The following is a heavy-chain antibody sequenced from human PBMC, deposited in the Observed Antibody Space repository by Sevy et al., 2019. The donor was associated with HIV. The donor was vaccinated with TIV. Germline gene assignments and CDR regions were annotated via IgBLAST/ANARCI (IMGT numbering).Heavy chain of an antibody. V-gene: IGHV3-66*01. Sequence: GGSLRLSCAASEFIFTGYWMNWVRQAPGKGLEGVSVIHSDDTTYHADSVKDRFTISRDNFKNTLYLHMSSLRAEDTAVYYCARGKSGYGYALNYWGQGTLVTVSS. J-gene: IGHJ4*02. CDR1: EFIFTGYW. D-gene: IGHD5-18*01. CDR3: ARGKSGYGYALNY. CDR2: IHSDDTT.